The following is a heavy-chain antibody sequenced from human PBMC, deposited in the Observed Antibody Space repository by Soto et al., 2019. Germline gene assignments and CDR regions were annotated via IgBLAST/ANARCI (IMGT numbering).Heavy chain of an antibody. V-gene: IGHV1-46*01. Sequence: QVQLVQSGAEVKKPGASVKVSCKASGYTFTTYYVHWVRQAPGQGLEWMGIINPGGGNTRYAQKFQGRVTMTRDTSTSTVYMELSRLRSEDTAVYYCARAQSGFYFDYWGQGTLVTVSS. CDR2: INPGGGNT. CDR1: GYTFTTYY. D-gene: IGHD5-12*01. CDR3: ARAQSGFYFDY. J-gene: IGHJ4*02.